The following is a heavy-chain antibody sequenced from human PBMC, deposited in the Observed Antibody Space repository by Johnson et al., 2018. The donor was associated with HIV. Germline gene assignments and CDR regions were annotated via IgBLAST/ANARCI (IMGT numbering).Heavy chain of an antibody. Sequence: VQLVESVGGLVQTGGSLRLSCAASEFAFSSYDMHWVRQAPGKGLAWVSSIGSAGDTSYSGSVKGRFPLSRENARNSLYLQMNSLRAGDTAVYYCARENWGAFDIWGQGTMVTVSS. CDR2: IGSAGDT. J-gene: IGHJ3*02. D-gene: IGHD7-27*01. V-gene: IGHV3-13*01. CDR3: ARENWGAFDI. CDR1: EFAFSSYD.